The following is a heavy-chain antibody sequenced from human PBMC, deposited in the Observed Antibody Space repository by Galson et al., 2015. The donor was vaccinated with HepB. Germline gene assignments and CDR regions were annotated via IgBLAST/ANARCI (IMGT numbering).Heavy chain of an antibody. D-gene: IGHD1-7*01. V-gene: IGHV3-64D*06. CDR1: GFTFSNYP. J-gene: IGHJ5*02. CDR3: LTTPRNWNYGNP. CDR2: ILSNGIAT. Sequence: SLRLSCAASGFTFSNYPMHWVRQPPGKGLEYVSAILSNGIATFYADSVAGRFTISRDNSKNTLYLQMNSLRPEDTAIYYCLTTPRNWNYGNPWGQGTLVTVSS.